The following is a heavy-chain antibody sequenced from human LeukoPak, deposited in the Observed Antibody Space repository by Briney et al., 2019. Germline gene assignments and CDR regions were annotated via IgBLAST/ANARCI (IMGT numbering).Heavy chain of an antibody. CDR1: GGSISSYY. J-gene: IGHJ4*02. Sequence: PSETLSLTCTVSGGSISSYYWSWIRQPPGKGLEWIGSIYYSGSTYYNPSLKSRVTISVDTSKNQFSLKLSSVTAADTAVYYCARLEYMVRGVIYWGQGTLVTVSS. CDR2: IYYSGST. D-gene: IGHD3-10*01. CDR3: ARLEYMVRGVIY. V-gene: IGHV4-59*05.